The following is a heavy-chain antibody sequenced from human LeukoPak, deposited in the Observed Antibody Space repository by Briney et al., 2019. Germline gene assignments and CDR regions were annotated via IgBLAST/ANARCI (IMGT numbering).Heavy chain of an antibody. J-gene: IGHJ4*02. CDR3: ARAAGNYFDY. Sequence: ASAKVSCKASDYTFTSYGISWVRQAPGQGLEWMGWISAYNGNTNYVQKLQGRVTMTTDTSTSTAYMELRSLRSDDTAVYYCARAAGNYFDYWGQGTLVTVSS. V-gene: IGHV1-18*01. CDR2: ISAYNGNT. CDR1: DYTFTSYG.